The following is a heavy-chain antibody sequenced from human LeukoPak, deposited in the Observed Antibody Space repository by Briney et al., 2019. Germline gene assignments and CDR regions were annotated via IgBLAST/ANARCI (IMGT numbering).Heavy chain of an antibody. CDR3: ARDRGRAQLVGHREFDY. J-gene: IGHJ4*02. Sequence: GGTLRLSCAVSGFTFSSYALHWVRQDPGKGLEWVAVISYDGSNKYYADSVKGRFTISRDNSKNTLYLQMNSLRAEDTAVYYCARDRGRAQLVGHREFDYWGQGTLVTVSS. D-gene: IGHD6-6*01. CDR1: GFTFSSYA. V-gene: IGHV3-30*04. CDR2: ISYDGSNK.